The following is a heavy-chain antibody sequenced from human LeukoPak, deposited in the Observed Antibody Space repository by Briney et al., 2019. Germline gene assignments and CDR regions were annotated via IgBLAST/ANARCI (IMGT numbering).Heavy chain of an antibody. V-gene: IGHV3-7*01. Sequence: GSLRLSCAASGFTFSSYWMSWVRQAPGKGLEWVANIKQDGSEKYYVDSVKGRFTISRDNAKNSLYLQMNSLRAEDTAVYYCARDIVATIPNDAFDIWGQGTMVTVSS. CDR1: GFTFSSYW. J-gene: IGHJ3*02. CDR3: ARDIVATIPNDAFDI. D-gene: IGHD5-12*01. CDR2: IKQDGSEK.